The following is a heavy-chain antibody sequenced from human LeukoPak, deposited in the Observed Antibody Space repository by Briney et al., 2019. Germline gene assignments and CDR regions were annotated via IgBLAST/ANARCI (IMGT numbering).Heavy chain of an antibody. D-gene: IGHD6-19*01. Sequence: SETLSLTCTVSGGSIGSYYWNWIRQPPGKGLEWIGYIYYSGSTNYNPSLKSRVTISVDTSKNQFSLKLSSVTAADTAVYYCARGRWSSGWFDYWGQGTLVTVSS. V-gene: IGHV4-59*01. CDR2: IYYSGST. CDR3: ARGRWSSGWFDY. CDR1: GGSIGSYY. J-gene: IGHJ4*02.